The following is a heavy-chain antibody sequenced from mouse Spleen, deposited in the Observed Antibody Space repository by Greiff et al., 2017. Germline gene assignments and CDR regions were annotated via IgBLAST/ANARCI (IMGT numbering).Heavy chain of an antibody. CDR3: ARPLYYGSSYYFDY. D-gene: IGHD1-1*01. CDR2: ISSGSSTI. CDR1: GFTFSDYG. Sequence: EVKLMESGGGLVKPGGSLKLSCAASGFTFSDYGMHWVRQAPEKGPEWVAYISSGSSTIYYADTVKGRFTISRDNAKNTLFLQMTSLRSEDTAMYYCARPLYYGSSYYFDYWGQGTTLTVSS. V-gene: IGHV5-17*01. J-gene: IGHJ2*01.